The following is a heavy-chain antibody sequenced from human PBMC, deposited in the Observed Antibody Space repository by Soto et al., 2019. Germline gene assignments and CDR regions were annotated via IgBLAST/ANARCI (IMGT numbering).Heavy chain of an antibody. D-gene: IGHD3-3*01. CDR3: ARWWSGSRQGFDP. J-gene: IGHJ5*02. Sequence: QVQLQESGPGLVKPSQTLSLTCTVSGGSISSGDYYWSWIRQHPGKGLEWIGYIYYSGSTYYNPSLKSRVTISVATSKNQFSLKLISVTDADTAVYYCARWWSGSRQGFDPWGQGTLVTVSS. V-gene: IGHV4-31*03. CDR2: IYYSGST. CDR1: GGSISSGDYY.